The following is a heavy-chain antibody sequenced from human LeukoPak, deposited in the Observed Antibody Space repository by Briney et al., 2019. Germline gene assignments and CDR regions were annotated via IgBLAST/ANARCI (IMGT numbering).Heavy chain of an antibody. Sequence: GESLKISCKGSGYSFTSYWIGWVRQMPGKGLEWMGIIYPGDSDTRYSPSFQGQVTISADKSISTAYLQWSSLKASDTAMYYCARGYYDSSGYYYRDFDYWGQGTLVTVSS. CDR1: GYSFTSYW. CDR3: ARGYYDSSGYYYRDFDY. J-gene: IGHJ4*02. V-gene: IGHV5-51*01. CDR2: IYPGDSDT. D-gene: IGHD3-22*01.